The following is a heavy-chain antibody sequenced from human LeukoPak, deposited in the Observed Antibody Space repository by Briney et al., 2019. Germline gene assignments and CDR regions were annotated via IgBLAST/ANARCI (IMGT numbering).Heavy chain of an antibody. CDR2: IYYSGST. CDR1: GGSISSGGYY. CDR3: ARARKETIMDLFSRRTKYYFDY. Sequence: PSETLSLTCTVSGGSISSGGYYWSWIRQHPGKGLEWIGYIYYSGSTYYNPSLKSRVTISVDTSKNQFPLKLSSVTAADTAVYYCARARKETIMDLFSRRTKYYFDYWGQGTLVTVSS. V-gene: IGHV4-31*03. D-gene: IGHD3-3*01. J-gene: IGHJ4*02.